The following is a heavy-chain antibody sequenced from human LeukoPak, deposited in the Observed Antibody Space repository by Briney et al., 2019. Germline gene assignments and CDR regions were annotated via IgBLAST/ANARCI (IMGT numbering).Heavy chain of an antibody. D-gene: IGHD4-23*01. CDR3: ARGTKDYDGFDY. V-gene: IGHV3-30-3*01. J-gene: IGHJ4*02. CDR1: GFTFSSYA. Sequence: GRSLRLSCAASGFTFSSYAMHWVRQAPGKGLEWVAVISYDGSNKYYADSVKGRFTISRDNAKNSVFLQLNSLRVEDTAIYYCARGTKDYDGFDYWGQGTLVTVS. CDR2: ISYDGSNK.